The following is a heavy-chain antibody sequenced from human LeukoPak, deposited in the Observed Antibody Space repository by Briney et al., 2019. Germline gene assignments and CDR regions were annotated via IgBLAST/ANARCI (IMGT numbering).Heavy chain of an antibody. CDR3: ARHDNDDDFDY. D-gene: IGHD3-16*01. CDR1: GYTFIRYA. J-gene: IGHJ4*02. Sequence: ASVKVSCKASGYTFIRYAINWLRQVPGQGLEWMGWINMYTANPAYAQGFTERFVFSMDTSVSTAYLEISNLKAEDTAVYYCARHDNDDDFDYWGQGTLVTVSS. V-gene: IGHV7-4-1*02. CDR2: INMYTANP.